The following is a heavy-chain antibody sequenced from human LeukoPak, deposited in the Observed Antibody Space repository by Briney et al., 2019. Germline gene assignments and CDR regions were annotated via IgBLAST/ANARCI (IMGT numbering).Heavy chain of an antibody. CDR1: GYTFTAYY. V-gene: IGHV1-2*02. Sequence: GASVKVSCKPSGYTFTAYYIHLVRQAPGQGLEWMGWIDPNSSDTNYAQKFQDRVTMTWDTSVSTAYMELSSLTSDDTAVYYCASKGDGSCDSSRCQGALDFWGQGSMVTVSS. D-gene: IGHD2-21*01. CDR2: IDPNSSDT. J-gene: IGHJ3*01. CDR3: ASKGDGSCDSSRCQGALDF.